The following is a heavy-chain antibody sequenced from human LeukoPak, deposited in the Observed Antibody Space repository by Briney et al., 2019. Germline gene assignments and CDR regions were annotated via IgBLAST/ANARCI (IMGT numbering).Heavy chain of an antibody. Sequence: SETLSLTCAVYGGSFSGYYWSWIRQPPGKGLEWIGETNHSGSTNYNPSLKSRVTISVDTSKNQFSLKLSSVTAADTAVYYCARGSGYSYGFDYWGQGTLVTVSS. D-gene: IGHD5-18*01. CDR1: GGSFSGYY. V-gene: IGHV4-34*01. J-gene: IGHJ4*02. CDR3: ARGSGYSYGFDY. CDR2: TNHSGST.